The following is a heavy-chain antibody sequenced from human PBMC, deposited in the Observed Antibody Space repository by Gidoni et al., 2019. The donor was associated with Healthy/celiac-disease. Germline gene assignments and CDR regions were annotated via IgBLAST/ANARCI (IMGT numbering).Heavy chain of an antibody. CDR1: GFTFSSYA. V-gene: IGHV3-30*01. J-gene: IGHJ4*02. Sequence: CAASGFTFSSYAMHWVRQAPGKGLEWVAVISYDGSNKYYADSVKGRFTISRDNSKNTLYLQMNSLRAEDTAVYYCAKLDTTVTTDPYYFDYWGQGTLVTVSS. CDR3: AKLDTTVTTDPYYFDY. D-gene: IGHD4-17*01. CDR2: ISYDGSNK.